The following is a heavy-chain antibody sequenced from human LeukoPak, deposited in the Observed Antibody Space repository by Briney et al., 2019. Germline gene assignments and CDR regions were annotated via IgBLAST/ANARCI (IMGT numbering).Heavy chain of an antibody. V-gene: IGHV5-10-1*01. J-gene: IGHJ3*02. D-gene: IGHD6-19*01. CDR2: IDPGDSAT. Sequence: GESLTISCQASGYSFTNYWITWVRQVPGKGLEWMGRIDPGDSATNYGPSFQGHVIISADRSTTTAYLHFNSLEASDTALYYCARPSGWSGYDSWGQGTMVIVSS. CDR3: ARPSGWSGYDS. CDR1: GYSFTNYW.